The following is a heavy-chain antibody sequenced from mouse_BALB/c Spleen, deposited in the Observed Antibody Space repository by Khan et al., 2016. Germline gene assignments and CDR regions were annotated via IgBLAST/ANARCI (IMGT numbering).Heavy chain of an antibody. D-gene: IGHD1-1*01. Sequence: EVELVESGGGLVQPGGSLKLSCAASGFDFSRYWMSWVRQAPGKGLEWIGEINPDSSTINYTPSLKDKFIISRDNAKNTLYLQMSKVRSEDTVVYYCASAGCYGYLVHGGQGTMVTVS. CDR2: INPDSSTI. J-gene: IGHJ3*01. CDR3: ASAGCYGYLVH. CDR1: GFDFSRYW. V-gene: IGHV4-1*02.